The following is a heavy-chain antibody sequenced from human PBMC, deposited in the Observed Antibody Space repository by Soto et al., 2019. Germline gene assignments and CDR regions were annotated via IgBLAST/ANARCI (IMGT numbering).Heavy chain of an antibody. CDR3: AREPDDSSWNFDY. D-gene: IGHD3-22*01. CDR1: GFNFNSYT. CDR2: ISSSGYI. V-gene: IGHV3-21*01. Sequence: PGGSLRLSCAASGFNFNSYTINWVRQAPGKRLEWLSSISSSGYIFSTDSVRGRFTISRDNSKNTLYLQMNSLRVEDTAVYYCAREPDDSSWNFDYWGQGTLVTVSS. J-gene: IGHJ4*02.